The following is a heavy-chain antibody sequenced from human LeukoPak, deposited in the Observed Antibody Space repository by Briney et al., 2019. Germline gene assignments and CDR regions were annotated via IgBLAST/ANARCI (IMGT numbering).Heavy chain of an antibody. V-gene: IGHV4-34*01. D-gene: IGHD6-6*01. CDR2: INHSGST. CDR3: ARSGDSSSPRRYYYYYYMDV. Sequence: SETLSLTCAVYGGSFSGYYWSWIRQPPGKGLEWIGEINHSGSTNYNPSLKSRVTISVDTSKNQFSLKLSSVSAADTAVYYCARSGDSSSPRRYYYYYYMDVWGKGTTVTVSS. CDR1: GGSFSGYY. J-gene: IGHJ6*03.